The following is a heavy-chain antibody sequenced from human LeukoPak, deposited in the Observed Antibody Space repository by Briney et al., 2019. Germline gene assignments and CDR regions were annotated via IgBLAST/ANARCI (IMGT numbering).Heavy chain of an antibody. D-gene: IGHD3-22*01. CDR1: GGSISTYY. CDR3: ARVIYSSGYLYFGY. V-gene: IGHV4-59*01. Sequence: SETLSLPCTVSGGSISTYYWSWIPQPTGQALEWIGYIHYRSTNYNPSLKSRVTISVDTSKNQFSLKLSSVTAADTAVYYCARVIYSSGYLYFGYWGQGTLVTVSS. CDR2: IHYRST. J-gene: IGHJ4*02.